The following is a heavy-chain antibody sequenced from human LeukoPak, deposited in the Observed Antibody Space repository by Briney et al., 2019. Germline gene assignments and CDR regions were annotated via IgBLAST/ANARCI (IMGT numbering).Heavy chain of an antibody. Sequence: PSETLSLPCAVYGGSFSGYYWSWIRQPPGKGLEWIGEINHSGSTNYNPSLKSRVTISVDTSKNQFSLKLSSVTAADTAVYYCARGQRWELLSYYFDYWGQGTLVTVSS. CDR1: GGSFSGYY. V-gene: IGHV4-34*01. D-gene: IGHD1-26*01. J-gene: IGHJ4*02. CDR2: INHSGST. CDR3: ARGQRWELLSYYFDY.